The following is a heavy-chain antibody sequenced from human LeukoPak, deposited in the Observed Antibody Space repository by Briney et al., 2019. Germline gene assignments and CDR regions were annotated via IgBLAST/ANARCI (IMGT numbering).Heavy chain of an antibody. Sequence: GGSLRLSCAASGFTSSSDWMSWVGQAPGKGLEWVANIKQDGSEKYYVDSVKGRFTISRDNAKNSLYLQMNSLRAEDTAVYYCARAHTDLTFNYYDSSGYPYYLAYWGQGTLVTVSS. CDR3: ARAHTDLTFNYYDSSGYPYYLAY. V-gene: IGHV3-7*01. J-gene: IGHJ4*02. D-gene: IGHD3-22*01. CDR2: IKQDGSEK. CDR1: GFTSSSDW.